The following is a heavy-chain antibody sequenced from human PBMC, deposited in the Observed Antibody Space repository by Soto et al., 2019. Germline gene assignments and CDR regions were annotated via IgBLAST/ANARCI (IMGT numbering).Heavy chain of an antibody. D-gene: IGHD3-10*01. V-gene: IGHV3-74*01. CDR2: VHSDGTTT. Sequence: EVQLVESGGGLVQPGESLRLSCAASGFTFDYYWMHWVRQAPGKGLVWVSRVHSDGTTTTYADSVKGRFTISRDNARNTVSMKMSGLRAEDTAIDYCARGDRGGFDLWGHGTVVTVSS. CDR1: GFTFDYYW. J-gene: IGHJ3*01. CDR3: ARGDRGGFDL.